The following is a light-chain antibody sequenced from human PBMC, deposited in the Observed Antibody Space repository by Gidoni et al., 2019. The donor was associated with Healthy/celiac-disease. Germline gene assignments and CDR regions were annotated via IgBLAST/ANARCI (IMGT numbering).Light chain of an antibody. Sequence: QSALTQPPSASGSPGQSVTISCTGTSSAVGGYTYVSWYQQHPGKAPKLMIYEVSKRPSGVPDRFSGSKSGNTASLTVSGLQAEDEADYYCSSYAGSNNLVFGTGTKVTVL. CDR2: EVS. V-gene: IGLV2-8*01. CDR3: SSYAGSNNLV. CDR1: SSAVGGYTY. J-gene: IGLJ1*01.